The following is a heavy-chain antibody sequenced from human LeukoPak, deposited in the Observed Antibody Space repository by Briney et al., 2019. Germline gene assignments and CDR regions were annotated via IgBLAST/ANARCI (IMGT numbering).Heavy chain of an antibody. CDR3: ARVRMGDDFNPFDY. CDR1: GFTFSSFW. CDR2: IKSGGSET. V-gene: IGHV3-74*01. Sequence: GGSLRLSCAASGFTFSSFWIYWVRHAPGKGLVWVSRIKSGGSETLYADSVKGRFTISRDNAKNTLYLQMNSLRAEDWAVYYCARVRMGDDFNPFDYWGQGTLVTVSS. D-gene: IGHD3-16*01. J-gene: IGHJ4*02.